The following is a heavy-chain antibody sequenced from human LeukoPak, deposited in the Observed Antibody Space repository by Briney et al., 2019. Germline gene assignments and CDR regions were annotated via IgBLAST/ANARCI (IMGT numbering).Heavy chain of an antibody. V-gene: IGHV3-53*01. Sequence: TGGSLRLSCAASGFTVSSNYMSWVRQAPGKGLEWVSVIYSGGSTYHADSVKGRFTISRDNSKNTLYLQMNSLRAADTAVYYCARDPRSGITGTSAGMDVWGQGTTVTVSS. CDR3: ARDPRSGITGTSAGMDV. CDR2: IYSGGST. D-gene: IGHD1-7*01. CDR1: GFTVSSNY. J-gene: IGHJ6*02.